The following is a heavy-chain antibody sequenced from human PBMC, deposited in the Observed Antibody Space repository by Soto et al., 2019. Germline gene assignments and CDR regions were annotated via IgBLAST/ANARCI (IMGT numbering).Heavy chain of an antibody. V-gene: IGHV4-30-2*01. J-gene: IGHJ5*02. D-gene: IGHD2-2*02. CDR1: GGSISSSGYC. Sequence: SETLSLTCAVSGGSISSSGYCWTWIRQPPGKGLEWIGYIYPTGNTYYSPSLKSRVTISVDKSSNHLSLELNSVTAADTAVYYCARVRPYTAYWFDPWGQGTLVTVSS. CDR2: IYPTGNT. CDR3: ARVRPYTAYWFDP.